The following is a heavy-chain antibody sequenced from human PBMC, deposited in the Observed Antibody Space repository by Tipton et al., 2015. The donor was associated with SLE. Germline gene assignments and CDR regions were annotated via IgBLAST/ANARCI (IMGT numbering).Heavy chain of an antibody. CDR3: ARAYDYSGSGSYYPPATDY. D-gene: IGHD3-10*01. CDR2: IYYSGST. CDR1: GGSISSSNYY. V-gene: IGHV4-39*01. J-gene: IGHJ4*02. Sequence: GSLRLSCTVSGGSISSSNYYWGWIRQPPGKGLEWIGSIYYSGSTYYNPSLKSRVTISVDTSKNQLSLKLSSVTAADTAVYYCARAYDYSGSGSYYPPATDYWGQGTLVTVSS.